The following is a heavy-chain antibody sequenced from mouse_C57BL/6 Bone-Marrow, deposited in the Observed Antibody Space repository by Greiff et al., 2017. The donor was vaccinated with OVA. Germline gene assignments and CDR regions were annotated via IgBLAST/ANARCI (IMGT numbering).Heavy chain of an antibody. Sequence: EVKLQESGAELVKPGASVKLSCTASGFTINDYYMHWVKQRTEQGLEWIGRVDPEDGDTKYAPKFQGKGTITADKSSNTAYLRLSTVATADSAVYHSGDYGSSRGTWFADWGKGTLVTVSA. J-gene: IGHJ3*01. CDR2: VDPEDGDT. CDR3: GDYGSSRGTWFAD. V-gene: IGHV14-2*01. D-gene: IGHD1-1*01. CDR1: GFTINDYY.